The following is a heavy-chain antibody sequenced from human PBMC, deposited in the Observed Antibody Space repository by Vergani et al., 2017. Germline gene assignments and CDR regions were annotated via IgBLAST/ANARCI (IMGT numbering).Heavy chain of an antibody. Sequence: EVQLLESGGGLVQPGGSLRLSCAASGFTFSSYAMSWVRQAPGKGLEWVSAISGSGGSTYYADSVKGRFTISRDNSKNTLYLQMNSLRAEDTAVYYCTTDPYGSGSYYMDYWGQGTLVTVSS. J-gene: IGHJ4*02. CDR3: TTDPYGSGSYYMDY. CDR2: ISGSGGST. CDR1: GFTFSSYA. D-gene: IGHD3-10*01. V-gene: IGHV3-23*01.